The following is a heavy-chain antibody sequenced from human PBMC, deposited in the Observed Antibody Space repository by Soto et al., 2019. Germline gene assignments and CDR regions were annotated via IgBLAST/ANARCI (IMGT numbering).Heavy chain of an antibody. D-gene: IGHD3-3*01. CDR2: IDPSDSYT. CDR1: GYSFTSYW. Sequence: GESLKISCKGSGYSFTSYWISWVRQMPGKGLEWMGRIDPSDSYTNYSPSFQGYVTISADKSISTAYLQWSSLKASDTAMYYCASLPRFSNYYYGMDVWGQGTTVTVSS. J-gene: IGHJ6*02. CDR3: ASLPRFSNYYYGMDV. V-gene: IGHV5-10-1*01.